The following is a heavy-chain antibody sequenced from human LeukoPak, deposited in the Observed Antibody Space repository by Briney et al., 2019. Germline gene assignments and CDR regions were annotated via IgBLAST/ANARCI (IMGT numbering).Heavy chain of an antibody. D-gene: IGHD3-22*01. CDR3: ARWNYYDIIRAFDI. J-gene: IGHJ3*02. V-gene: IGHV4-4*07. CDR1: GGSFSSYY. Sequence: SETLSLTCTVSGGSFSSYYWSLIRQPAGKGLEWIGRIYSSGSTNYNSSLKSRVTMSVDTSKNQFSLKLSSVTAADTAVYYCARWNYYDIIRAFDIWGQGTMVTVSS. CDR2: IYSSGST.